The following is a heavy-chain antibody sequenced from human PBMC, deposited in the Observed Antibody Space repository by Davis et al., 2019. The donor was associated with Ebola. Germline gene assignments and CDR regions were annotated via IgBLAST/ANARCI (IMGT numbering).Heavy chain of an antibody. Sequence: GGSLRLSCAASGFVFRNYVMSWVRQAPGKGLEWVANIKQDGSEKYYVDSVKGRFTISRDNAKNSLYLQMNSLRAEDTAVYYCARDSIHGDYFDYWGQGTLVTVSS. CDR3: ARDSIHGDYFDY. CDR2: IKQDGSEK. CDR1: GFVFRNYV. D-gene: IGHD4-17*01. J-gene: IGHJ4*02. V-gene: IGHV3-7*03.